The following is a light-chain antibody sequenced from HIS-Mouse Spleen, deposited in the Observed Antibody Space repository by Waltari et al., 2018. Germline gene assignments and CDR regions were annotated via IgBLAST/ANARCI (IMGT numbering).Light chain of an antibody. CDR1: SSDVGSYNL. V-gene: IGLV2-23*01. J-gene: IGLJ3*02. CDR2: EGS. Sequence: QSALTQPASVSGSPGQSITISCTGTSSDVGSYNLVSWYQQHPGKAPKLMLYEGSKRTSGVSKRFSGSKSGNTASLTISGLQAEDEADYYCCSYAGSSTWVFGGGTKLTVL. CDR3: CSYAGSSTWV.